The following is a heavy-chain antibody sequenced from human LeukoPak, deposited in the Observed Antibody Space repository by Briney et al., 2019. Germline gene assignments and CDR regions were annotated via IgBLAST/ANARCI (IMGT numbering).Heavy chain of an antibody. CDR1: GGTFSSYA. CDR2: IIPIFGTA. D-gene: IGHD4-23*01. CDR3: ARGYGGNPPTFDY. J-gene: IGHJ4*02. V-gene: IGHV1-69*06. Sequence: SVKVSCKSSGGTFSSYAISWVRQAPGQGLEWMGGIIPIFGTANYAQKFQGRVTITADKSTSTAYMELSSLRSEDTAVYYCARGYGGNPPTFDYWGRGTLVTVSS.